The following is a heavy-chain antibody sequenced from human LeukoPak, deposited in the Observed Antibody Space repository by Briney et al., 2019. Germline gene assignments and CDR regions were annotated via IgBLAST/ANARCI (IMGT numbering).Heavy chain of an antibody. CDR1: GYTFTSYA. D-gene: IGHD3-22*01. CDR2: INAGNGNT. Sequence: ASVKVSCKASGYTFTSYAMHWVRQAPGQRLEWMGWINAGNGNTKYSQKFQGRVTITRDTSASTAYMELSSLRSEDTAVYYCARGRDITGYSDYWGQGTLVTVSS. V-gene: IGHV1-3*01. J-gene: IGHJ4*02. CDR3: ARGRDITGYSDY.